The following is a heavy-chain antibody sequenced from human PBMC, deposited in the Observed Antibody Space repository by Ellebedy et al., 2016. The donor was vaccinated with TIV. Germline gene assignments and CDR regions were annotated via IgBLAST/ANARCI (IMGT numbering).Heavy chain of an antibody. CDR1: GFTFSRYA. Sequence: PGGSLRLSCSASGFTFSRYAMFWVRQAPGKGLEYVSSISSNGGGTYYADSVKGRFTISRDNSKNTLYLQMSSLRGEDTADYYCVNDGKRWLQDEYWGQGTLVTVSS. CDR3: VNDGKRWLQDEY. J-gene: IGHJ4*02. D-gene: IGHD5-24*01. V-gene: IGHV3-64D*06. CDR2: ISSNGGGT.